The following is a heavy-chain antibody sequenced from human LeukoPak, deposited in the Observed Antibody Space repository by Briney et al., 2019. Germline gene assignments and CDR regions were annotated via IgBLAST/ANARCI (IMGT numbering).Heavy chain of an antibody. D-gene: IGHD2-8*01. V-gene: IGHV4-59*12. Sequence: SETLSLTCSVSGGSISMYWSWIRQPPGKGLEWIGYIYYTGSTNYNPSLKSRVTMFVDMSKNQFSLRLSSVTAADTAVYYCARDLSQGATTNTNGYFDYWGQGALVTVSS. J-gene: IGHJ4*02. CDR1: GGSISMY. CDR2: IYYTGST. CDR3: ARDLSQGATTNTNGYFDY.